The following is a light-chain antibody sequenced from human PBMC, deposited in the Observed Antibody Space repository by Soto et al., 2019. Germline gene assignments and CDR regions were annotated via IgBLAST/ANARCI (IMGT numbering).Light chain of an antibody. V-gene: IGLV2-14*01. CDR2: EVG. J-gene: IGLJ1*01. CDR1: SSDVGTYNY. CDR3: SSFTNSRAYV. Sequence: QSALTQPASVSVSPGQSITISCTGTSSDVGTYNYVSWYQQHPGKAPKLMIYEVGNRPSGVSNRFSSSKSGNTASLTISGLQAEDEADYYCSSFTNSRAYVFGTGTKVTVL.